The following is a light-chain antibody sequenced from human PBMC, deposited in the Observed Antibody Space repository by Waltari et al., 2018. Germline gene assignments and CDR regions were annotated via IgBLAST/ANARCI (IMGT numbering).Light chain of an antibody. CDR2: ENS. J-gene: IGLJ7*01. CDR3: GTWDSSLSGAV. V-gene: IGLV1-51*02. CDR1: SSNIWNNY. Sequence: QSVLTQPPSVSAAPGQRVTIACSGGSSNIWNNYVSWYRQFPGTAPNLLIYENSERPSGIPGRFSGSKSGTSATLDITGLQAGDEADYYCGTWDSSLSGAVFGGGTHLTVL.